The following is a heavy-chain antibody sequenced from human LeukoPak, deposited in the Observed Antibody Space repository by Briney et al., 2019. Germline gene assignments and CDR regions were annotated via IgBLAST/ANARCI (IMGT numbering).Heavy chain of an antibody. D-gene: IGHD5-24*01. J-gene: IGHJ4*02. V-gene: IGHV1-2*02. Sequence: ASLTVSCKASGYTFTDNYIHWVRQAPGHGLEWMGWLAPRSGATTYAQKFQGRVTMTRDTSIRTAYMQFYSLRSDDTAVYYCAKDDGWVQYANWGQGTLVTVSS. CDR2: LAPRSGAT. CDR1: GYTFTDNY. CDR3: AKDDGWVQYAN.